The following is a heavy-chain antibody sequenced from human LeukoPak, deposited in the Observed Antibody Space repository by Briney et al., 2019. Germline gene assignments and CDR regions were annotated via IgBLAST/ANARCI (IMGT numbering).Heavy chain of an antibody. Sequence: GGSLRLSCAASGSTFSSYDMHWVRQATGKGLEWVSAIGTAGDTYYPGSVKGRFTISRENAKNSLYLQMNSLRAEDTAVYYCARAGYSSSWYSFDYWGQGTLVTVSS. V-gene: IGHV3-13*01. CDR1: GSTFSSYD. J-gene: IGHJ4*02. D-gene: IGHD6-13*01. CDR3: ARAGYSSSWYSFDY. CDR2: IGTAGDT.